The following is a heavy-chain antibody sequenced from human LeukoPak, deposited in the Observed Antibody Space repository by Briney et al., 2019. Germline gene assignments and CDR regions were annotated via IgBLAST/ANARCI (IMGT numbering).Heavy chain of an antibody. D-gene: IGHD3-10*01. Sequence: PGGSLRLSCAASGFTFSSYGMSWVRQAPGKGLEWVSTISGSGGSTHYADSVKGRFTISRDNSKNTLYLQMNSLRAEDTAVYYCARDSRHYYGSGSYFDIWGQGTMVTVSS. V-gene: IGHV3-23*01. CDR1: GFTFSSYG. CDR3: ARDSRHYYGSGSYFDI. CDR2: ISGSGGST. J-gene: IGHJ3*02.